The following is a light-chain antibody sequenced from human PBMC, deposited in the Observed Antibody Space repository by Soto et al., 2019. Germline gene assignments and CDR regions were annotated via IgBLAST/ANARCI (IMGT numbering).Light chain of an antibody. V-gene: IGLV2-14*03. CDR1: SRDVGGSNF. CDR3: VSYTSSTTYV. J-gene: IGLJ1*01. CDR2: DVA. Sequence: TQPACVYDSPGQSVNLSCTGTSRDVGGSNFVSWYQQHPGKPPKLIIYDVANRPSGVSNRFSGSQSGSTASLIISRLQTEDEADYYCVSYTSSTTYVFGTGTKVTV.